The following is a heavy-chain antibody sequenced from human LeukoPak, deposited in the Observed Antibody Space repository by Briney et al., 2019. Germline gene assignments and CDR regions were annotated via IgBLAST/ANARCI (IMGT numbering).Heavy chain of an antibody. V-gene: IGHV4-59*01. CDR1: GGSISSYY. J-gene: IGHJ5*02. CDR3: ARGIDCSSTSCYRPSNWFDP. D-gene: IGHD2-2*01. Sequence: SETLSLTCTVSGGSISSYYWSWIRQPPGKGLEWIGYIYYSGSTNYNPSLKSRVTISVDTSKNQFSLKLSSVTAADTAVYYCARGIDCSSTSCYRPSNWFDPWGQGTLVTVSS. CDR2: IYYSGST.